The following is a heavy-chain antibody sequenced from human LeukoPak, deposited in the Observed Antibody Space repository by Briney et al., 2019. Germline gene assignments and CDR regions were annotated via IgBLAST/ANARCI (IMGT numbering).Heavy chain of an antibody. CDR1: GGTFSSYA. Sequence: SGKVCCKAAGGTFSSYAVSWVSQAPGQGLEWWGGIIPIVGTANFAQKFQGRVTITADESTSTAYMELSSLRSEDTAVYYCARDRDRSSWYEGAGYYYGMDVWGKGTTVTVSS. D-gene: IGHD6-13*01. CDR2: IIPIVGTA. J-gene: IGHJ6*04. V-gene: IGHV1-69*01. CDR3: ARDRDRSSWYEGAGYYYGMDV.